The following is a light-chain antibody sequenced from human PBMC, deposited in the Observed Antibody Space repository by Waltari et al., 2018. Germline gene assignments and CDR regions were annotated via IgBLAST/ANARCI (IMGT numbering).Light chain of an antibody. CDR3: QQYNNWPRV. CDR1: QSVSSN. CDR2: DVS. J-gene: IGKJ3*01. V-gene: IGKV3-15*01. Sequence: EIVMTQSPATLSVSPGERATLSCRASQSVSSNLVWYQQKPGQAPRLLIYDVSTRATGIPARFSGSGSGTEFTLTISSLQSEDFAVYHCQQYNNWPRVFGPGTKVDIK.